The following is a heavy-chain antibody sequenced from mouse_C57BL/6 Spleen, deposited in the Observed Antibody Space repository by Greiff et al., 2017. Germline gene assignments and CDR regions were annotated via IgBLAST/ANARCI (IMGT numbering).Heavy chain of an antibody. V-gene: IGHV2-3*01. D-gene: IGHD1-1*01. J-gene: IGHJ4*01. CDR2: IWGDGGT. CDR1: GFSFTSYG. CDR3: ARNYYGSSRYAMDY. Sequence: VQVVESGPGLVAPSQCLSITCTVSGFSFTSYGVSWVRQTPGKGLEWLGVIWGDGGTNYHSALISRLCISKENSKSQVFLKLNSLQTDDTATYYCARNYYGSSRYAMDYWGQGTSVTVSS.